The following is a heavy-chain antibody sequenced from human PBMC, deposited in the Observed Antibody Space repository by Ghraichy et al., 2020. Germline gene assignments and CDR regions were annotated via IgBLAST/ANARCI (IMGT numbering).Heavy chain of an antibody. Sequence: GESLNISCAASGFTFSSYAMHWVRQAPGKGLEWVAVISYDGSNKYYADSVKGRFTISRDNSKNTLYLQMNSLRAEDTAVYYCARDLAIFGVGLSDWGQGTLVTVSS. V-gene: IGHV3-30-3*01. D-gene: IGHD3-3*01. CDR2: ISYDGSNK. CDR1: GFTFSSYA. J-gene: IGHJ4*02. CDR3: ARDLAIFGVGLSD.